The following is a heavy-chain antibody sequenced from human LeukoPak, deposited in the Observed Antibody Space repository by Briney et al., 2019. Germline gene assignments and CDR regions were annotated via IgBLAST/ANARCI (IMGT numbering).Heavy chain of an antibody. V-gene: IGHV4-39*01. CDR1: GASISSNNYH. CDR3: ARQVVAVAGTGYFDY. D-gene: IGHD6-19*01. CDR2: IYYSGST. Sequence: SETLSPTCTVSGASISSNNYHWGWVRQPPGKGLEWIGTIYYSGSTYSNPSLRSRVTISVDTSKNQFSLKLNSVTAADTAVYFCARQVVAVAGTGYFDYWGQGTLVTVCS. J-gene: IGHJ4*02.